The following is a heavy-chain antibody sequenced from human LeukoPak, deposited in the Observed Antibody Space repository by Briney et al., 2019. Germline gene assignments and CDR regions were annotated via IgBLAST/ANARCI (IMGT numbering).Heavy chain of an antibody. CDR2: INEDGSET. CDR1: GFIFGRYS. J-gene: IGHJ4*02. Sequence: PGGSLRLSCAASGFIFGRYSLTWVRQAPGKGLEWVANINEDGSETYYVDSVKGRFTLSRYNAQSSLYLQMSSLRAEDTAVYYCARWQWELLYFDYWGQGTLVTVSS. CDR3: ARWQWELLYFDY. D-gene: IGHD1-26*01. V-gene: IGHV3-7*01.